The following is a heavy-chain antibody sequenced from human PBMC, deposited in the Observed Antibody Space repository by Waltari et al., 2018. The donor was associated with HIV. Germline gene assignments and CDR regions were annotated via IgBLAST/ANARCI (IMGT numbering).Heavy chain of an antibody. CDR2: ISYGGRNK. CDR1: GLTFSPFA. D-gene: IGHD3-22*01. J-gene: IGHJ4*02. V-gene: IGHV3-30*04. CDR3: ARDGHFYDSRPLDH. Sequence: QVQLVESGGGVVQPGGSLRLSCVASGLTFSPFAFHWVRQAPGKGLEWVALISYGGRNKVYADSVKGRFTISRDNSKNTLYLQMNSLRAEDTAVYYCARDGHFYDSRPLDHWGQGTLVTVSS.